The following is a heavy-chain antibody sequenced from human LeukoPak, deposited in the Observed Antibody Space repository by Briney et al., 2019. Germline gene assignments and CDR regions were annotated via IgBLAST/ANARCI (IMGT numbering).Heavy chain of an antibody. CDR3: ARRSYRLSHAFDI. CDR1: GFAFSFFA. D-gene: IGHD2-15*01. CDR2: INANSGAT. V-gene: IGHV3-23*01. Sequence: GGSLRLSCTASGFAFSFFAMSWLRQPPGKGLEWVSTINANSGATSYAASVRGRFTISRDNSKNKLYLRLNSLRAEDTAVYYCARRSYRLSHAFDIWGQGTMVTVS. J-gene: IGHJ3*02.